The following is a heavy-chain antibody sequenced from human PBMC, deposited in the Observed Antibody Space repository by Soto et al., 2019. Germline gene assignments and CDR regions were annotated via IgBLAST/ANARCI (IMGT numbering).Heavy chain of an antibody. CDR2: IHYTGRT. Sequence: PSETLSLTCTVSGGSISSGGDYWSWIRQHPGKGLEWIGYIHYTGRTFYNPSLKSRVTISVDTSKNQFSLKVSSLTAADMAGYYCARETTKGHYGDPYWYFDLWGRGTLVTVSS. CDR3: ARETTKGHYGDPYWYFDL. D-gene: IGHD4-17*01. CDR1: GGSISSGGDY. J-gene: IGHJ2*01. V-gene: IGHV4-31*03.